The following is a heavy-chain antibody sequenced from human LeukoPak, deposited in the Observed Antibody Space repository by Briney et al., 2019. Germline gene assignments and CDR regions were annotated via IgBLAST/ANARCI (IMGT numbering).Heavy chain of an antibody. D-gene: IGHD6-19*01. CDR2: IRSDGSNK. Sequence: GGSLRLSCAASGFTFSSYGIHWVRQAPGKGLEWVAFIRSDGSNKYYADSVKGRFTISRDNSKNTLYLQMNSLRAEDTAVYYCAKGFPYSSGWYLDYWGQGTLVTVSS. V-gene: IGHV3-30*02. CDR3: AKGFPYSSGWYLDY. J-gene: IGHJ4*02. CDR1: GFTFSSYG.